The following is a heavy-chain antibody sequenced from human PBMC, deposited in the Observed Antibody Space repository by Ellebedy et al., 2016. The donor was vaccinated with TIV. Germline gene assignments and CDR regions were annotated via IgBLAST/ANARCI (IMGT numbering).Heavy chain of an antibody. CDR1: GGSFSGYY. J-gene: IGHJ6*02. Sequence: SETLSLXXAAYGGSFSGYYWSWIRQPPGKGLEWIGEINHSGSTNYNPSLKSRVTISVDTSKNQFSLKLSSVTAADTAVYYCARGSVVATITYYYYYGMDVWGQGTTVTVSS. CDR3: ARGSVVATITYYYYYGMDV. V-gene: IGHV4-34*01. CDR2: INHSGST. D-gene: IGHD5-12*01.